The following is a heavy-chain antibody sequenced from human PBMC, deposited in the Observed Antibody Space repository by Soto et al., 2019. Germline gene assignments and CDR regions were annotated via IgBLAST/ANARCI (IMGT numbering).Heavy chain of an antibody. CDR2: IYSGGST. CDR3: ARVPDFRYCSDGSCYPDS. J-gene: IGHJ4*02. CDR1: GFSVSSSH. Sequence: PGGSLRLSCAASGFSVSSSHMSWVRQAPGKGLEWVSVIYSGGSTYYAVSVKGRFTISRDNSKNTLFLQMNSLRAQDTATYYCARVPDFRYCSDGSCYPDSWGQGTLVTVSS. V-gene: IGHV3-53*05. D-gene: IGHD2-15*01.